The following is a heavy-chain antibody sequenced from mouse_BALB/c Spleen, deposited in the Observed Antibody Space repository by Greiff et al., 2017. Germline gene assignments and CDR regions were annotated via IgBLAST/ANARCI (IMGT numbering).Heavy chain of an antibody. D-gene: IGHD2-14*01. Sequence: VKLVESGPGLVAPSQSLSITCTVSGFSLTSYGVHWVRQPPGKGLEWLGVIWAGGSTNYNSALMSRLSISKDNSKSQVFLKMNSLQTDDTAMYYCARVRRYDGGYAMDYWGQGTSVTVSS. CDR3: ARVRRYDGGYAMDY. J-gene: IGHJ4*01. CDR2: IWAGGST. V-gene: IGHV2-9*02. CDR1: GFSLTSYG.